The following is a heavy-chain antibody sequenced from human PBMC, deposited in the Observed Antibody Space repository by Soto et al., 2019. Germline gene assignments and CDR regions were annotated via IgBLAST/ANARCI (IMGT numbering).Heavy chain of an antibody. Sequence: QGQLQESGPGLVKPSQTLSLTCTVSGGSISSGGYYWSWIRQHPGKGLEWIGYIYYSGSTYYNPSLKSRVTISVDTSKYQFSLKLSSVNAADTAVYYCARVSRYYDDAFDIWGQGKIFTVSS. V-gene: IGHV4-31*03. CDR3: ARVSRYYDDAFDI. D-gene: IGHD3-22*01. J-gene: IGHJ3*02. CDR1: GGSISSGGYY. CDR2: IYYSGST.